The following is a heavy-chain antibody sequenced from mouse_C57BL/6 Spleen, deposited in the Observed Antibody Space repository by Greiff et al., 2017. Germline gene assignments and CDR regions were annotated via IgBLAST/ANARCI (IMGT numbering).Heavy chain of an antibody. CDR2: IDPSDSYT. V-gene: IGHV1-69*01. D-gene: IGHD1-1*01. J-gene: IGHJ2*01. CDR1: GYTFTSYW. Sequence: QVQLQQSGAELVMPGASVKLSCKASGYTFTSYWMHWVKQRPGQGLEWIGEIDPSDSYTNYNQKFKGKSTLTVDKSSSTAYMQLSSLTSEDSAVYYCARHYYGSRDYFDYWGQGTTLTVSS. CDR3: ARHYYGSRDYFDY.